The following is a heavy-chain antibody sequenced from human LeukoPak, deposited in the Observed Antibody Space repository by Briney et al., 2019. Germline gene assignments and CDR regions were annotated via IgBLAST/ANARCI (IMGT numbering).Heavy chain of an antibody. CDR2: INHSGST. V-gene: IGHV4-34*01. D-gene: IGHD1-26*01. J-gene: IGHJ4*02. CDR3: AREVGATTWGFDY. CDR1: GGSFSGYY. Sequence: SETLSLTCAVYGGSFSGYYWSWIRQPPGKGLEWIGEINHSGSTNYNPSLKSRVTISVDTSKNQFSLKLSSVTAADTAVYYCAREVGATTWGFDYWGQGTLVTVPS.